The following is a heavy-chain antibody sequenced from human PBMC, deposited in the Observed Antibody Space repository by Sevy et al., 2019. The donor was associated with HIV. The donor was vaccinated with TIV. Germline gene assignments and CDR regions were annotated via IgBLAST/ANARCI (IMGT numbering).Heavy chain of an antibody. V-gene: IGHV1-18*01. CDR3: ARLNDSSGYYYYYYYYGMDV. D-gene: IGHD3-22*01. Sequence: ASVKGSCKASGYTFTSYGISWVRQAPGQGLEWMGWISAYNGNTNYAQKLQGRVTMTTDTSTSTAYMELRSLRSDDTAVYYCARLNDSSGYYYYYYYYGMDVWGQGTTVTVSS. CDR2: ISAYNGNT. CDR1: GYTFTSYG. J-gene: IGHJ6*02.